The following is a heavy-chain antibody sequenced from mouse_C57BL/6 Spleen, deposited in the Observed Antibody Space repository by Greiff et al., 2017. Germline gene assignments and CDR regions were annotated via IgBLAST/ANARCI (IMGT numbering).Heavy chain of an antibody. CDR1: GYTFTSYW. V-gene: IGHV1-55*01. D-gene: IGHD2-5*01. CDR2: IYPGSGST. CDR3: ARQGYYSNSHFDY. J-gene: IGHJ2*01. Sequence: QVQLQQPGAELVQPGASVKMSCKASGYTFTSYWITWVKQRPGQGLAWICDIYPGSGSTTYNEKFKSKATLTVDTSSSTAYMQLSSLTSEDSAVYYCARQGYYSNSHFDYWGQGTTLTVSS.